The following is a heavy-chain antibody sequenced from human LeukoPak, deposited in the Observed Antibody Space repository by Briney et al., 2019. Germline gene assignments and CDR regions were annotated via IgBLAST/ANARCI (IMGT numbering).Heavy chain of an antibody. Sequence: SQTLSLTCAVSGGSISSGGYSWSRIRQPPGKGLEWIGYIYHSGSTYYNPSLKSRVTISVDRSKNQFSLKLSSVTAADTAVYYCARDRTGAFDIWGQGTMVTVSS. CDR3: ARDRTGAFDI. D-gene: IGHD1-14*01. J-gene: IGHJ3*02. CDR2: IYHSGST. CDR1: GGSISSGGYS. V-gene: IGHV4-30-2*01.